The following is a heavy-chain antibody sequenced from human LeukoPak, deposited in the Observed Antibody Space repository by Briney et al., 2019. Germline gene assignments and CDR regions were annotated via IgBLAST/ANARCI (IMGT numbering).Heavy chain of an antibody. CDR2: IYYSGNT. J-gene: IGHJ5*02. CDR1: GGSIISSSYY. CDR3: ARDRRIRGVIVFDP. Sequence: SETLSLTCTVSGGSIISSSYYWGWIRQPPGKGLEWIGSIYYSGNTDYNPSLKSRVTISVDTSKNQFSLKLSSVTAADTAVYYCARDRRIRGVIVFDPWGQGTQVIVSS. D-gene: IGHD3-10*01. V-gene: IGHV4-39*07.